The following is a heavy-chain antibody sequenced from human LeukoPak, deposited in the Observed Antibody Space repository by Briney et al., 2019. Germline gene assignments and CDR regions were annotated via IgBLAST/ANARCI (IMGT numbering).Heavy chain of an antibody. D-gene: IGHD3-3*01. CDR1: GYSFTSYW. CDR3: ARQGGVDFWSGYFYYFDY. CDR2: IYPGDSDT. J-gene: IGHJ4*02. Sequence: GESLKISCKGSGYSFTSYWIGWVRQMPGKGLEWMGIIYPGDSDTRYSPSFQGQVTISADKSISTAYLQWSSLKASDTAMYYCARQGGVDFWSGYFYYFDYWGQGTLVTVSS. V-gene: IGHV5-51*01.